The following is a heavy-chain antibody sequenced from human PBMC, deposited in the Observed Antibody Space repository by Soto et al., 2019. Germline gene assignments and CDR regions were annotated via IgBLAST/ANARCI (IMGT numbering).Heavy chain of an antibody. CDR2: ISYDGSNK. J-gene: IGHJ6*02. CDR3: ARDRYYGSGAWGGMDV. CDR1: GFTFSSYA. D-gene: IGHD3-10*01. Sequence: QVQLVESGGGVVQPGRSLRLSCAASGFTFSSYAMHWVRQAPGKGLEWVAVISYDGSNKYYADSVKGRFTISRDNSKNTLYLQMNGLRAEDTAVYYCARDRYYGSGAWGGMDVWGQGTTVTVSS. V-gene: IGHV3-30-3*01.